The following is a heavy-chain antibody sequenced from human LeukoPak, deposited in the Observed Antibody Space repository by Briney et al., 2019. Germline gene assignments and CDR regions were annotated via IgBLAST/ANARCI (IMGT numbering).Heavy chain of an antibody. Sequence: GGSLRLSCEVSGFTFSSYAMSWVRQAPGKGLEWVSVIGGSGGNIHYADSVKGRFTISRDNSKNTLYLQMNSLRAEDTAVYYCARKVTGSNYVDYWGQGTLVTVSS. CDR3: ARKVTGSNYVDY. D-gene: IGHD1-26*01. CDR1: GFTFSSYA. J-gene: IGHJ4*02. CDR2: IGGSGGNI. V-gene: IGHV3-23*01.